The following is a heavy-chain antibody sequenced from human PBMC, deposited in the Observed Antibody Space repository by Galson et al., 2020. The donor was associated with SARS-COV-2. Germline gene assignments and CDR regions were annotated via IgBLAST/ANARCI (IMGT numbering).Heavy chain of an antibody. CDR3: ARGYSSGWGLFDY. V-gene: IGHV3-53*01. CDR2: IHSGGNT. J-gene: IGHJ4*02. CDR1: GFTVSANY. Sequence: GGSLRLSCAASGFTVSANYISWVRQAPGKGLEWVSVIHSGGNTFYADSVKARFTISRDDSKNTLYLQMNSLRADDTAVYYCARGYSSGWGLFDYWGQGTLVSVSS. D-gene: IGHD6-19*01.